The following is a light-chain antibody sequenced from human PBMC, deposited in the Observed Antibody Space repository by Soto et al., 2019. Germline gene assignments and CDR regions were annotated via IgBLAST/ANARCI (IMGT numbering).Light chain of an antibody. CDR3: SSYAGSKTL. V-gene: IGLV2-8*01. CDR2: EVS. Sequence: QSALTQPPSASGSPGQSVTISCTGTSSDVGGYNYVSWYQQHPGKAPTLMIYEVSKRPSGVPDRFSGSKSGNTASLTVSGLQSEDAADYYCSSYAGSKTLFGGGTKLTVL. CDR1: SSDVGGYNY. J-gene: IGLJ2*01.